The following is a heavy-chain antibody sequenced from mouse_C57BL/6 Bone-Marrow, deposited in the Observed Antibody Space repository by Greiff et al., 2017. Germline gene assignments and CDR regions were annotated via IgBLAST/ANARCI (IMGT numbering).Heavy chain of an antibody. D-gene: IGHD2-12*01. Sequence: QVTLIVSGPGILQPSQTLSLTCSFSGFSLSTFGMGVGWIRQPSGKGLVWLAHIWWDDDKYSNPALKSRLTISKDTSKNQELHKIASVDTAETATDYGARMGLRREVAWFAYWGQGTLVTVSA. CDR2: IWWDDDK. V-gene: IGHV8-8*01. CDR3: ARMGLRREVAWFAY. J-gene: IGHJ3*01. CDR1: GFSLSTFGMG.